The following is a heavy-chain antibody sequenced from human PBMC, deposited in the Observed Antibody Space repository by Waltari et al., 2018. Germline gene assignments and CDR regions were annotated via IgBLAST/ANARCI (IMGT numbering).Heavy chain of an antibody. CDR2: IKEDGTET. D-gene: IGHD1-1*01. V-gene: IGHV3-7*03. CDR1: GFTFSRHW. Sequence: EVQLVESGGGLVQPGGSLRLFCTASGFTFSRHWMTWVRQAPWKGLEYVGNIKEDGTETHYVDSVKGRFTISRDNARNLVWLRMDSLRAEDTAVYYCRYWNDERRRDYWGRGTLVTVSS. CDR3: RYWNDERRRDY. J-gene: IGHJ4*02.